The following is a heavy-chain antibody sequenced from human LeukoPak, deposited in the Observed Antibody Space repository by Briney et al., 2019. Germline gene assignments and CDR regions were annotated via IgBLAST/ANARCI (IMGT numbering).Heavy chain of an antibody. CDR3: ARARERFTMIVVVDAFDI. Sequence: SQTLSLTCAISGDSVSSNSAAWNWIRQSPSRGLEWLGRTYYRSKWYNDYAVSVKSRITINPDTSKNQFSLQLNSVTPEDTAVYYCARARERFTMIVVVDAFDIWGQGTMVTVSS. V-gene: IGHV6-1*01. D-gene: IGHD3-22*01. CDR1: GDSVSSNSAA. CDR2: TYYRSKWYN. J-gene: IGHJ3*02.